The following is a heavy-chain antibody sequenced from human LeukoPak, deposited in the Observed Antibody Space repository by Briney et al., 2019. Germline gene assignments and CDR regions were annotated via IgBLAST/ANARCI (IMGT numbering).Heavy chain of an antibody. CDR1: GFTFSSYA. Sequence: PGGSLRLSCAASGFTFSSYAMSWVRQAPGKGLEWVSGISDGSTYYADSIKGRFTISRDNSKNSLYLQMNNLRAEDTAVYYCAKWGLDCSVAGCLYYFDYWGQGTLVTVSS. CDR2: ISDGST. D-gene: IGHD2-15*01. V-gene: IGHV3-23*01. J-gene: IGHJ4*02. CDR3: AKWGLDCSVAGCLYYFDY.